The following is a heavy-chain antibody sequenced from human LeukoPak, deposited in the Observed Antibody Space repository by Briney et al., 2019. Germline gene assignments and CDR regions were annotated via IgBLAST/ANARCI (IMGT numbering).Heavy chain of an antibody. Sequence: PSETLSLTCTVSGGSISSGGYYWGWVRQHPGKGLEWIGYIYYSGSTYYSPSLKSRVTISLDTSKNQFSLKLSSVTAADTAVYYCARLPSRPLYYFDYWGQGTLVTVSS. J-gene: IGHJ4*02. V-gene: IGHV4-31*03. CDR1: GGSISSGGYY. D-gene: IGHD6-6*01. CDR3: ARLPSRPLYYFDY. CDR2: IYYSGST.